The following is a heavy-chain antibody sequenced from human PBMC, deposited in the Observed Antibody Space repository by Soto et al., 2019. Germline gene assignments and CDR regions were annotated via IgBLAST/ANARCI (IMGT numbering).Heavy chain of an antibody. CDR3: ARGGSYDSSGSRNYHYYGMDV. CDR1: GYTFTSYG. V-gene: IGHV1-18*01. Sequence: QAQLVQSGVEVKKPGASVKVSCKASGYTFTSYGINWVRQAPGQGLEWLGWISPYNDDTKYAQKLQGRVTMTTDTYSRTAYMALRSLSSDDTAVYFCARGGSYDSSGSRNYHYYGMDVWGQGTTVSGSS. D-gene: IGHD3-22*01. J-gene: IGHJ6*02. CDR2: ISPYNDDT.